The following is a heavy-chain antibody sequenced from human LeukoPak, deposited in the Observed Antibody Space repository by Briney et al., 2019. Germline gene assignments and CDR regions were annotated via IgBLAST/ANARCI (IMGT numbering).Heavy chain of an antibody. J-gene: IGHJ6*02. V-gene: IGHV5-10-1*01. D-gene: IGHD1-1*01. Sequence: KISXKGSGSSFXXXXXSWXRXLXGXGVXWXGXIDPSDSYTKYSPPFQGHVTISADKSISTAYLQWSSLKASDTAMYYCARQDWNDPXXXYGLDVWGQGTTVXVSS. CDR1: GSSFXXXX. CDR2: IDPSDSYT. CDR3: ARQDWNDPXXXYGLDV.